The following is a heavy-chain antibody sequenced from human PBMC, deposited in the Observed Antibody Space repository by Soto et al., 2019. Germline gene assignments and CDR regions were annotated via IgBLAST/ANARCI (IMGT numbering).Heavy chain of an antibody. V-gene: IGHV4-39*07. Sequence: SETLSLTCTVSGGSISSSSNHWGWIRQPPGKGLEWIGNIYYSGNTNYNPSLKSRVTISVDTSKNQFSLKLSSVTAADTAVYYCARGDDDFWSGYYKRGFDYWGQGTPVTVSS. J-gene: IGHJ4*02. D-gene: IGHD3-3*01. CDR2: IYYSGNT. CDR1: GGSISSSSNH. CDR3: ARGDDDFWSGYYKRGFDY.